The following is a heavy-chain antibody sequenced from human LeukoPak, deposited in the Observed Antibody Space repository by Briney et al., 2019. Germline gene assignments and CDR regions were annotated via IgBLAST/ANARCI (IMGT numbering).Heavy chain of an antibody. CDR2: ISGSGGST. CDR1: GFTFSSYA. J-gene: IGHJ3*02. CDR3: AKADSSGWYNGDAFDI. D-gene: IGHD6-19*01. V-gene: IGHV3-23*01. Sequence: GGSLRLSCAASGFTFSSYAMSWVRQAPGKGLEWVSAISGSGGSTYYADSVKGRFTISRDNSKNTLYLQMNSLRAEDTAVYYCAKADSSGWYNGDAFDIWGQGTMVTVSS.